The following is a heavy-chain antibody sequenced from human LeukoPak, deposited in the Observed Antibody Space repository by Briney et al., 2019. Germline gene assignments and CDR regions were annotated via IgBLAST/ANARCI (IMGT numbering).Heavy chain of an antibody. CDR2: INPNSSVA. CDR1: GYTFTGYY. Sequence: ASVKVSCKTSGYTFTGYYMHWVRQAPGQGLEWMGWINPNSSVANYAQRFQGRVTMTTDTSISATYMELRRLTSDDTAVYYCARERGGNSPFDSWGQGTLVTVSS. J-gene: IGHJ4*02. V-gene: IGHV1-2*02. D-gene: IGHD4-23*01. CDR3: ARERGGNSPFDS.